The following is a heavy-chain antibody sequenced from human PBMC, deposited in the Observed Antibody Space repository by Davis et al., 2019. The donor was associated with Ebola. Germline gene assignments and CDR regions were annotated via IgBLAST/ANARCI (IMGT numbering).Heavy chain of an antibody. J-gene: IGHJ5*02. CDR3: ARVRVGTAWFDP. D-gene: IGHD1-26*01. Sequence: MPSETLSLTCAVYGGPFSGYSWSWIRQPPGKGLEWIGEINHSGSTNYHPSLKSRVTISVDTSKNQFALKLSSVTAAETAVYYCARVRVGTAWFDPWGQGTLVTVSS. CDR1: GGPFSGYS. CDR2: INHSGST. V-gene: IGHV4-34*01.